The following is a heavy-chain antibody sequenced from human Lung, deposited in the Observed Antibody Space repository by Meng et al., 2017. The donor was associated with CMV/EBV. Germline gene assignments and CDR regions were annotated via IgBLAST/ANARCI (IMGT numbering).Heavy chain of an antibody. V-gene: IGHV3-30-3*01. CDR3: ARVGWDYYYYGMDV. CDR2: ISCDRTKN. CDR1: GFIFSSYD. Sequence: GGSLRLXCAPSGFIFSSYDIHWVRQAPGKGLKWVAVISCDRTKNYYADSVKGRFTIPSDNSKNTLYLQMDSLRADDTAVYYCARVGWDYYYYGMDVWGQGTTVTVSS. D-gene: IGHD2-15*01. J-gene: IGHJ6*02.